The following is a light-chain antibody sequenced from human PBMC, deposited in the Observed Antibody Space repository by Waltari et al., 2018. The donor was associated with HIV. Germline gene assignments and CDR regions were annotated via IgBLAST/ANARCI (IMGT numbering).Light chain of an antibody. CDR3: MQALQAPYT. CDR2: LGS. J-gene: IGKJ2*01. Sequence: DVVMTQSPVSLSVSPGEPGSISCRSSQSLLHRNGDNLFDWFLQRPGQSPQVLIYLGSNPASGVPDRFSSSGSGTDFTLKISRVEAEDVGIYYCMQALQAPYTFGPGTKLEIK. CDR1: QSLLHRNGDNL. V-gene: IGKV2-28*01.